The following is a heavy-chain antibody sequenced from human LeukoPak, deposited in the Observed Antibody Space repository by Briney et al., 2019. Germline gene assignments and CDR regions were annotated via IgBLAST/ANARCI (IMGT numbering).Heavy chain of an antibody. CDR3: AREVVAATDYYYMDV. V-gene: IGHV4-30-4*07. CDR2: IYYSGST. Sequence: SETLSLTCAVSGGSISSGGYSWSWIRQPPGKGLEWIGYIYYSGSTYYNLSLKSRVTISVDTSKNQFSLKLSSVTAADTAVYYCAREVVAATDYYYMDVWGKGTTVTVSS. J-gene: IGHJ6*03. D-gene: IGHD2-15*01. CDR1: GGSISSGGYS.